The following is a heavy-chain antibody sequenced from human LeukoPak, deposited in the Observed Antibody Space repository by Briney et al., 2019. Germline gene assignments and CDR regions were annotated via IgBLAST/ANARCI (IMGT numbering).Heavy chain of an antibody. J-gene: IGHJ4*02. V-gene: IGHV1-8*01. CDR2: MNPNSGNT. CDR1: GYTFTTYD. D-gene: IGHD1-14*01. Sequence: ASVKVSCKASGYTFTTYDINWVRQAPGQGLEWMGWMNPNSGNTDYAQKFQGRVTMTRNTSITTAFVELNNLRSEDTAVYYCARGPPEHPQGYWGQGTLVTGSS. CDR3: ARGPPEHPQGY.